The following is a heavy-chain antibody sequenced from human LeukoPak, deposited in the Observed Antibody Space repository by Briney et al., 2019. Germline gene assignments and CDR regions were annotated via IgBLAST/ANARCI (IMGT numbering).Heavy chain of an antibody. V-gene: IGHV1-2*02. D-gene: IGHD1-26*01. CDR1: GYTFTGYY. J-gene: IGHJ3*02. Sequence: ASVKVSCKASGYTFTGYYMHWVRQAPGQGLEWMGWINPNSGGTNYAQKFQGRVTMARDTSISTAYMELSGLRSDDTAVYYCAHLVGATAFDIWGQGTMVTVSS. CDR3: AHLVGATAFDI. CDR2: INPNSGGT.